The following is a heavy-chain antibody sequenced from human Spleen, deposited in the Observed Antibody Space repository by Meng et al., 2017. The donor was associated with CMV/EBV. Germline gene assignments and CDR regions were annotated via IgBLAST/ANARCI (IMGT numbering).Heavy chain of an antibody. J-gene: IGHJ4*02. D-gene: IGHD1-26*01. CDR1: GYIFTGYY. CDR2: INPNSGDT. CDR3: ARDPGGSYPQFDY. V-gene: IGHV1-2*02. Sequence: QGQLVQSGGEVKKPGASVKVSCKASGYIFTGYYIHWVRQAPGQGLEWMGWINPNSGDTNYAQKFQGRVTMTRDTSIDTAYMELGSLRSDDTAVYYCARDPGGSYPQFDYWCQGTLVTVSS.